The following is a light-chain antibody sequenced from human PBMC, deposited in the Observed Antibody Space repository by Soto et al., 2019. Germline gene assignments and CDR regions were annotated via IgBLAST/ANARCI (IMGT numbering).Light chain of an antibody. V-gene: IGKV1-9*01. Sequence: DIQMTQSPSSLSASVGDRVTITCRASQGISSYLAWYQQKPGKAPELLIYAASTLQSGVPSRFSGSGSGTDFTLTISCLQSEDFATYYCQQYYSFPPAFGQGTKVDIK. CDR3: QQYYSFPPA. J-gene: IGKJ1*01. CDR2: AAS. CDR1: QGISSY.